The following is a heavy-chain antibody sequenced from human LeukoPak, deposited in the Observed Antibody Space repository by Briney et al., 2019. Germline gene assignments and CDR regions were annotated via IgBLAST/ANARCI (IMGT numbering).Heavy chain of an antibody. CDR1: GGSFSGYY. CDR3: AGVLTTVTTTLNYFDY. V-gene: IGHV4-34*01. CDR2: INHSGST. D-gene: IGHD4-17*01. J-gene: IGHJ4*02. Sequence: PSETLSLTCAVYGGSFSGYYWSWIRQPPGKGLEWIGEINHSGSTNYNPSLKSRVTMSLDTSKNQFSLKVSSVTAADTAVYYCAGVLTTVTTTLNYFDYWGQGTLVTVSS.